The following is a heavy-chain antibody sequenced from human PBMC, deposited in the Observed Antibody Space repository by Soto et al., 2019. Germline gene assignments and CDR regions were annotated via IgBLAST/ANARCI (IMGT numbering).Heavy chain of an antibody. CDR3: ARGYCSSSSCYKGFDY. CDR2: IYPDDSDT. V-gene: IGHV5-51*01. D-gene: IGHD2-2*02. Sequence: GESLKISCKGSGYSFTIYWIAWVRQMPGKGLEWMGIIYPDDSDTRYSPSFQGQVTISADKSISTAYLQWSSLKASDTAMYYCARGYCSSSSCYKGFDYWGQGTLVTVS. CDR1: GYSFTIYW. J-gene: IGHJ4*02.